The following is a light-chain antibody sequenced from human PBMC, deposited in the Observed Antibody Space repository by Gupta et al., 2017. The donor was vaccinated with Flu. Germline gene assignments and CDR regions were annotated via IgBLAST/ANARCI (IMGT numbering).Light chain of an antibody. CDR2: NND. CDR3: AAWDDSRNVV. CDR1: NSNIGTDT. J-gene: IGLJ3*02. Sequence: SVLTQPPSASGPPGQRVTISCSGSNSNIGTDTVNWYQQRPGAAPKLLIYNNDQRPAGVPDRFSGSKSGAAASLAISGLQAEEEADYYCAAWDDSRNVVFGGGTKLTVL. V-gene: IGLV1-44*01.